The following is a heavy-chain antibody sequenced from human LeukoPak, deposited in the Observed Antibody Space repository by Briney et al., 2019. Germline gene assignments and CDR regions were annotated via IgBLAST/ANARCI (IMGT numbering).Heavy chain of an antibody. CDR1: GGSFSGYY. J-gene: IGHJ4*02. V-gene: IGHV4-34*01. CDR3: ARASATVNSTPFDY. D-gene: IGHD5-12*01. CDR2: INHSGST. Sequence: PSETLSLTCAVYGGSFSGYYWSWIRQPPGKGLEWIGEINHSGSTNYNPSLKSRVTISVDTSKNQFSLKLSSVTAADTAVYYCARASATVNSTPFDYWAREPWSPSPQ.